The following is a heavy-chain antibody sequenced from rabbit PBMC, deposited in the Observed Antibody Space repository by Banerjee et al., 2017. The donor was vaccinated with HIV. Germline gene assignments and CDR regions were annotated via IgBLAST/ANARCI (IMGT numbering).Heavy chain of an antibody. V-gene: IGHV1S45*01. Sequence: QEQLEESGGGLVQPEASLTLTCKASGIDFSSYYYMCWVRQAPGKGLEWIACINTSSGNTVYASWAKGPFTISKTSSTTVTLQMTSLTAADTATYFCARGDWLNLWGPGTLVTVS. CDR2: INTSSGNT. J-gene: IGHJ4*01. CDR3: ARGDWLNL. D-gene: IGHD4-1*01. CDR1: GIDFSSYYY.